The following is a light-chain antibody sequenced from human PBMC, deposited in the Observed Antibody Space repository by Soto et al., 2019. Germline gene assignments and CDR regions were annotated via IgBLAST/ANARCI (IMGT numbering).Light chain of an antibody. CDR3: QQYGSIPFT. J-gene: IGKJ3*01. CDR2: GAS. CDR1: LSVNDNY. V-gene: IGKV3-20*01. Sequence: EIVLTHSPGTLSLSQGERATLSCRASLSVNDNYLAWYQQKAGQAPRLVIFGASSRATGIPDRFSASGSGTDFTLTISRLEPEDFAVYYCQQYGSIPFTFGHGTKVDIK.